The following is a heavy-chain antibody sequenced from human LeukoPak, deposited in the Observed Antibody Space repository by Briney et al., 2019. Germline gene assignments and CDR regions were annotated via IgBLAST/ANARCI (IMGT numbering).Heavy chain of an antibody. J-gene: IGHJ4*02. Sequence: GESPRLSCAASGFTFSSYGMSWVRQAPGKGLEWVSAISGSGGSTYYADSVKGRFTISRDNSKNTLYLQMNSLRAEDTAVYYCAKERDYDVGIDYWGQGTLVTVPS. CDR3: AKERDYDVGIDY. CDR2: ISGSGGST. CDR1: GFTFSSYG. D-gene: IGHD5-12*01. V-gene: IGHV3-23*01.